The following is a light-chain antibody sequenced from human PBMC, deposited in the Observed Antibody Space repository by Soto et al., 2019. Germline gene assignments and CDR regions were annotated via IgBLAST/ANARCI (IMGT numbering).Light chain of an antibody. CDR2: GAS. CDR3: QQYGGSPLT. CDR1: QSVNSNY. J-gene: IGKJ3*01. Sequence: EIVLTQSPGTLSLSPGERATLSCRASQSVNSNYLACYQQKPGQSPRLLIYGASIRAAGVPDRISGSGSGTAFTLTISRLEPEDFALYYCQQYGGSPLTFGAGTKVDFK. V-gene: IGKV3-20*01.